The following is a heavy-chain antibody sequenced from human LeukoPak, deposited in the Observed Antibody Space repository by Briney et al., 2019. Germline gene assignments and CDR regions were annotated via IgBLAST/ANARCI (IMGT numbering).Heavy chain of an antibody. J-gene: IGHJ4*02. V-gene: IGHV3-7*01. D-gene: IGHD6-13*01. CDR1: GFALSRHW. CDR3: AKERRRFAVAGIDY. CDR2: IREDGSEK. Sequence: GGSLRLSCAAAGFALSRHWMSWVRQAKGKGLECVAKIREDGSEKHYVDSVKGRFTISRDNSKNTLYLQMNSLRAEDTAVYYCAKERRRFAVAGIDYWGQGTLVTVSS.